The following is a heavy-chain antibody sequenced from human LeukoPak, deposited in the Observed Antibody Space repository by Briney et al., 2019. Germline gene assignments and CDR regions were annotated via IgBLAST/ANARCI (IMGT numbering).Heavy chain of an antibody. V-gene: IGHV5-10-1*01. D-gene: IGHD1-26*01. J-gene: IGHJ4*02. Sequence: GESLKISCKASGYTFSGQWIGWVCQMPGKGLEWMGRIDPSDSYTNYSPSFQGHVTISADKSISTAYLQWSSLKASDTAMYYCARHGIHSRGPYGYWGQGTLVTVSS. CDR1: GYTFSGQW. CDR2: IDPSDSYT. CDR3: ARHGIHSRGPYGY.